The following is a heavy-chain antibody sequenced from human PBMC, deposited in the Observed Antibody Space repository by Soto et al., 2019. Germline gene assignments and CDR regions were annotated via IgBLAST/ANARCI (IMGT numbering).Heavy chain of an antibody. CDR3: ARQGGRKYQLLFGDY. D-gene: IGHD2-2*01. CDR1: GFSLSTSGVG. V-gene: IGHV2-5*02. CDR2: IYFDDDK. Sequence: QITLKESGPTLVKPTQTITLTCTFSGFSLSTSGVGVRWIRQPPGKALEWLALIYFDDDKRYSPSLKSRLTNSKDNSKNQVVLTMTNMDPVDTATYYCARQGGRKYQLLFGDYWGQGTLVTVSS. J-gene: IGHJ4*02.